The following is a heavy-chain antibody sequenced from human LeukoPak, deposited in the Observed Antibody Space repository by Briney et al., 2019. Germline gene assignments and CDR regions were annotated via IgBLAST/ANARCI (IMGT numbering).Heavy chain of an antibody. CDR1: GFTFSSYA. V-gene: IGHV3-30*04. CDR3: AREGKQQLGSWLDP. Sequence: PGGSLRLSCAASGFTFSSYAMHWVRQAPGKGLEWVAVISYDGSNKYYADSVKGRFTISRDNSKNTLYLQMNSLRAEDTAVYYCAREGKQQLGSWLDPWGQGTLVTVSS. J-gene: IGHJ5*02. D-gene: IGHD6-13*01. CDR2: ISYDGSNK.